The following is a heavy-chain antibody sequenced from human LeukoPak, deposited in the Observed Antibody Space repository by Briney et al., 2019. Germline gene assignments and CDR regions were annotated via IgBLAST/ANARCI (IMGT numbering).Heavy chain of an antibody. D-gene: IGHD6-19*01. CDR1: GFTFDDYA. CDR3: ARNQWRSSAWYYFDY. V-gene: IGHV3-23*01. J-gene: IGHJ4*02. CDR2: ISGSGGST. Sequence: GGSLRLSCAASGFTFDDYAMHWVRQAPGKGLEWVSLISGSGGSTHYADSVKGRFTISRDNSKNTLYLQMNSLRAEDTAVYYCARNQWRSSAWYYFDYWGQGTLVTVSS.